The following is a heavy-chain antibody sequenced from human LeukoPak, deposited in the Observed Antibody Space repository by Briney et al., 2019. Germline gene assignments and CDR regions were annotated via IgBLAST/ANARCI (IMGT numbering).Heavy chain of an antibody. CDR3: ARRFAAAGTKRGFDY. J-gene: IGHJ4*02. D-gene: IGHD6-13*01. Sequence: ASVKVSCKASGYTFTSYDINWVRQATGQGLEWMGWMNPNSGNTGYAQKFQGRVTMTRNTSISTAYVELSSLRSEDTAVYYCARRFAAAGTKRGFDYWGQGTLVTVSS. CDR1: GYTFTSYD. CDR2: MNPNSGNT. V-gene: IGHV1-8*01.